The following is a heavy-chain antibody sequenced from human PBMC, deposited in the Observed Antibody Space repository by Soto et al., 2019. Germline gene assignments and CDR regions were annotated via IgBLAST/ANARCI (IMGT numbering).Heavy chain of an antibody. J-gene: IGHJ4*02. Sequence: QVQLVQSGAEVKKPGASVKVSCKASGYTFTSYAMHWVRQAPGQRLEWMGWINGGNRNTKYSQRFQSRVTITTDTSASTAYMELSSLRSEDTAVYYCARIGYSSGWYSFDYWGQGTLVTVSS. CDR1: GYTFTSYA. CDR3: ARIGYSSGWYSFDY. D-gene: IGHD6-19*01. V-gene: IGHV1-3*01. CDR2: INGGNRNT.